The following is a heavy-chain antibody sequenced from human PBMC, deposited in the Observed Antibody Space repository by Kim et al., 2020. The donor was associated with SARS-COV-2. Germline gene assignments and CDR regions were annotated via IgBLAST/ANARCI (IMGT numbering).Heavy chain of an antibody. J-gene: IGHJ4*02. Sequence: DSVKGRFTISRDNSKNTLYLQMNSLRAEDTAVYYCAKDPYDYVWGARGGYWGQGTLVTVSS. D-gene: IGHD3-16*01. V-gene: IGHV3-23*01. CDR3: AKDPYDYVWGARGGY.